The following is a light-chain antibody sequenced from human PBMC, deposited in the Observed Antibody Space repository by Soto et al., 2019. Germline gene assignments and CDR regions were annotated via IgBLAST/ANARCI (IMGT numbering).Light chain of an antibody. Sequence: DIQMTQSPSSLSASVGDRVTITCRASQSISSYLNWYQQKPGKAPKLLIYAASSLQSGVPSRFSGSGSGTDFTLTISSLQTDDFSTYYCQHYNSYSEAFGQGTTGDNK. CDR1: QSISSY. CDR3: QHYNSYSEA. V-gene: IGKV1-39*01. CDR2: AAS. J-gene: IGKJ1*01.